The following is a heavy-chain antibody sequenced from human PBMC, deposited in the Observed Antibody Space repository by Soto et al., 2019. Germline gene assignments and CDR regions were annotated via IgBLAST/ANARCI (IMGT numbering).Heavy chain of an antibody. CDR3: ARDGNCSGGSCYSAWSWFDP. V-gene: IGHV1-18*01. D-gene: IGHD2-15*01. CDR2: FSAYNGNT. CDR1: GYTFTSYG. J-gene: IGHJ5*02. Sequence: ASVKVSCNASGYTFTSYGISWVRQAPGQGLEWMGWFSAYNGNTSYAQKLQGRVTMTTDTSTSTAYMELRSLRSDDTAVYYCARDGNCSGGSCYSAWSWFDPWGQGTLVTVS.